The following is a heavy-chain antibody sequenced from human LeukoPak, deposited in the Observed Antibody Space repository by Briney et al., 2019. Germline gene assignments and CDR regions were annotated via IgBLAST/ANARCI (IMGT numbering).Heavy chain of an antibody. Sequence: GGSLRLSCAGSGLIFTNTWMNWVRQAPGKGLEWVGRIKSETDGGTTDYAAPLKGRFTISRDDSKNTLYLQMNSLRTEDTAIYYCALRYCSSTSCHRGTFDIWGQGTMVTVSS. V-gene: IGHV3-15*01. CDR1: GLIFTNTW. D-gene: IGHD2-2*01. CDR3: ALRYCSSTSCHRGTFDI. CDR2: IKSETDGGTT. J-gene: IGHJ3*02.